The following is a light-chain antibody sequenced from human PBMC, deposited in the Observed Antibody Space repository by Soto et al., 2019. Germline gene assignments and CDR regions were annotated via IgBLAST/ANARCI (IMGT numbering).Light chain of an antibody. J-gene: IGKJ1*01. CDR1: QGISSY. CDR2: AAS. V-gene: IGKV1-8*01. CDR3: QQYYSSTWT. Sequence: TQSPANLSLSPWERATLCVRASQGISSYLAWYQQKPGKAPKLLIYAASTLQSGVPSRFSGSGSGTDFTLTISCLQSEDFATYYCQQYYSSTWTFGQGTKVDNK.